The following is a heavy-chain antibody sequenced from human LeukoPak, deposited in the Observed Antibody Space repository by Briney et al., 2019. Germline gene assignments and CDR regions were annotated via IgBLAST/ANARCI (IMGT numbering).Heavy chain of an antibody. Sequence: GGSLRLSCAASGFTFSSYGMHWVRQAPGKGLEWVAFIRYDGGNKYYADSVKGRFTISRDNSKNTLYLQMNSLRAEDTAVYYCARSRTTLPGYWGQGTLVTVSS. D-gene: IGHD4-11*01. CDR3: ARSRTTLPGY. CDR2: IRYDGGNK. CDR1: GFTFSSYG. J-gene: IGHJ4*02. V-gene: IGHV3-30*02.